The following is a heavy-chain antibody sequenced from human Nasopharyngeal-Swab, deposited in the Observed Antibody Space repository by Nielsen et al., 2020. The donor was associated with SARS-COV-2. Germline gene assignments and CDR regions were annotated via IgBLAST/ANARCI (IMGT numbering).Heavy chain of an antibody. CDR3: AKDRYCSGGACYFSGFDY. CDR2: VSGSGGTT. Sequence: VCQMPGKGLGWVSGVSGSGGTTKYADSVKGRFTISRDNSKNKLYLQMHSLRVEDTAVYYCAKDRYCSGGACYFSGFDYWGLGTLVTVSS. V-gene: IGHV3-23*01. D-gene: IGHD2-15*01. J-gene: IGHJ4*02.